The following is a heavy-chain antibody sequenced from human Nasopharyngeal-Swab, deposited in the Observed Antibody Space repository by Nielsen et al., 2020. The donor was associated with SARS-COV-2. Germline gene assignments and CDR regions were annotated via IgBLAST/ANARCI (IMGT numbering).Heavy chain of an antibody. D-gene: IGHD2-2*01. CDR3: ARGLSGIVPAPILGLGPYYYYYYMDV. CDR1: GGSFSAYY. J-gene: IGHJ6*03. CDR2: INHSGST. Sequence: SETLSLTCAVYGGSFSAYYWGWIRQPPGKGLEWIAEINHSGSTNYNPSLKSRATLSVDTSMNQFSLELRSVTAADTAVYYCARGLSGIVPAPILGLGPYYYYYYMDVWGKGTTVTVSS. V-gene: IGHV4-34*01.